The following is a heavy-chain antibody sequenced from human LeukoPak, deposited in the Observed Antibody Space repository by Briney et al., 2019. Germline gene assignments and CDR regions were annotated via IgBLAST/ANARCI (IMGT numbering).Heavy chain of an antibody. D-gene: IGHD2-2*01. V-gene: IGHV3-64D*09. J-gene: IGHJ4*02. Sequence: GGSLRLSCSASGFTFSRYTMHWVRQAPGKGLEYVSASSNNGGSTYYADSLKGRFTISRDNSKNTLYLQMSSLRTEDTAVYYCVKTYGYCSSTSCYVFDNWGQGTLVTVSS. CDR1: GFTFSRYT. CDR3: VKTYGYCSSTSCYVFDN. CDR2: SSNNGGST.